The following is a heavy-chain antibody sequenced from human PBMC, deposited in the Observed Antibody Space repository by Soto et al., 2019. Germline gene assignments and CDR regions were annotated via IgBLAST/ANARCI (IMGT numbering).Heavy chain of an antibody. J-gene: IGHJ4*02. CDR1: GYTFTNYW. CDR2: IYPSNSET. CDR3: ARRYVRSYYDDY. Sequence: PGESLKISCEGSGYTFTNYWIGWVRQTPGKGLERMGIIYPSNSETRYSPSFQGQVTISADKSISTAYLQWSSLRASDTVMYYCARRYVRSYYDDYWGQGTLVTVSS. D-gene: IGHD3-10*02. V-gene: IGHV5-51*01.